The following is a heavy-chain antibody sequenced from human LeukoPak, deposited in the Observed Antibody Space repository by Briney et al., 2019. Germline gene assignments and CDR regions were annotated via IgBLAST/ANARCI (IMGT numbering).Heavy chain of an antibody. J-gene: IGHJ4*02. Sequence: PGRSLRLSCAASGFTFDEYAMHWVRQAPGKGLEWVSGITWNSGTTVYADSVKGRFTISRDNARNSLYLQMNSLSVEDTAVYYCAKDNLAATFYYFDDWGQGTLVTVSS. CDR1: GFTFDEYA. D-gene: IGHD6-25*01. V-gene: IGHV3-9*01. CDR3: AKDNLAATFYYFDD. CDR2: ITWNSGTT.